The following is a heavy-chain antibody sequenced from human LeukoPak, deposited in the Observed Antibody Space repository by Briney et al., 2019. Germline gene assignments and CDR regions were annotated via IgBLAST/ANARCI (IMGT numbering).Heavy chain of an antibody. Sequence: GGSLRLSCAASGFTFSNYWLTWVRQAPGQGLEWVANIKQDGSEKHYVDSVMGRFTISRDNAKNSLYLQMNSLRAEDTAVYYCARDRQIAYWGQGTPVTVSS. CDR2: IKQDGSEK. CDR1: GFTFSNYW. V-gene: IGHV3-7*01. CDR3: ARDRQIAY. J-gene: IGHJ4*02.